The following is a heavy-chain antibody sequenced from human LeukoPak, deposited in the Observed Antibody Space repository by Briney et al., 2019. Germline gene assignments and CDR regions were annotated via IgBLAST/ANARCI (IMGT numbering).Heavy chain of an antibody. Sequence: ASVKVSCKASGYTFTSYGISWVRQAPGQGLEWMRWIDAYNGNTNYAQKFQGRVTITTDTSTTTAYMEMRSLRFDDTAVYYCARDYDYVPDFWGQGTLVTVSS. CDR3: ARDYDYVPDF. V-gene: IGHV1-18*01. CDR1: GYTFTSYG. J-gene: IGHJ4*02. D-gene: IGHD3-16*01. CDR2: IDAYNGNT.